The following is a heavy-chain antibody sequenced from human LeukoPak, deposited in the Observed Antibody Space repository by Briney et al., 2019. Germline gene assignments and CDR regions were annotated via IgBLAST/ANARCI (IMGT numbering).Heavy chain of an antibody. V-gene: IGHV3-30*02. CDR3: AKGPQLYSGYHPGY. Sequence: GGSLRLSCAASGFTFSRHGMHWVRQAPGKGLEWVAFIRYDGSDKYYADSVKGRFTISRDSSTNTVHLQMNSLRVDDTAIYYCAKGPQLYSGYHPGYWGQGTLVTVSS. CDR2: IRYDGSDK. J-gene: IGHJ4*02. D-gene: IGHD3-22*01. CDR1: GFTFSRHG.